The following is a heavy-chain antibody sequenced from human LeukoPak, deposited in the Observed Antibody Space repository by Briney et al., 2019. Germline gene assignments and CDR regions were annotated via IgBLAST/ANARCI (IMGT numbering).Heavy chain of an antibody. J-gene: IGHJ4*02. CDR3: AGDLDGIAVAGTEDY. CDR2: INPNSGGT. D-gene: IGHD6-19*01. V-gene: IGHV1-2*06. CDR1: GYTFTGYY. Sequence: GASVKVSCKASGYTFTGYYMHWVRLAPGQGLEWMGRINPNSGGTNYAQKFQGRVTMTRDTSISTAYMELSRLRSDDTAVYYCAGDLDGIAVAGTEDYWGQGTLVTVSS.